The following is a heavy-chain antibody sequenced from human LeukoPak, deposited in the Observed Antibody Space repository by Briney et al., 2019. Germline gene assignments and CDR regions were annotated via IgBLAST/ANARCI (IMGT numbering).Heavy chain of an antibody. D-gene: IGHD2-2*01. V-gene: IGHV4-39*07. CDR3: ARGKYQLLSGHWFDP. CDR2: IYYSGST. CDR1: GGSISSSSYY. Sequence: SETLSLTCKVSGGSISSSSYYWGWIRQPPGKGLEWIGSIYYSGSTYYNPSLKSRVTISVDTSKNQFSLKLSSVTAADTAVYYCARGKYQLLSGHWFDPWGQGTLVTVSS. J-gene: IGHJ5*02.